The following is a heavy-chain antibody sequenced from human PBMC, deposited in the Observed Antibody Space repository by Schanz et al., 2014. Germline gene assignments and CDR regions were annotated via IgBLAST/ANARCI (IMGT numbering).Heavy chain of an antibody. Sequence: QVQLVQSGADVKKPGASVKVSCKASGYTFTGYSMHWVRQAPGQGLEWMGRINPNSGGTNYAQKFQGRVTMTRDTSISTAYMELSRLTSDDTAVFFCARENTAVAGMPRVMDVWGQGTTVTVTS. CDR2: INPNSGGT. V-gene: IGHV1-2*06. CDR3: ARENTAVAGMPRVMDV. CDR1: GYTFTGYS. J-gene: IGHJ6*02. D-gene: IGHD6-19*01.